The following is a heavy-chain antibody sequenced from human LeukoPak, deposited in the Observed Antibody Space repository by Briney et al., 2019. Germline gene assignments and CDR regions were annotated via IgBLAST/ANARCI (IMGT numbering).Heavy chain of an antibody. V-gene: IGHV3-21*01. J-gene: IGHJ5*02. CDR3: ASDTTRSWFSWFDP. CDR2: ISSSSSYI. D-gene: IGHD6-13*01. CDR1: GFTFSSYS. Sequence: PGGSLRLSCAASGFTFSSYSMNWVRQAPGKGLEWVSSISSSSSYIYYADSVKGRFTISRDNAKNSLYVQMNSLRAEDTAVYYCASDTTRSWFSWFDPWGQGTLVTVSS.